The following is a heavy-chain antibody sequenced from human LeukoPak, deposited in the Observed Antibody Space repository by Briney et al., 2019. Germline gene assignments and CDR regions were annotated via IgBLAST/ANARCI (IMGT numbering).Heavy chain of an antibody. D-gene: IGHD3-10*01. CDR3: ARGPGFGELSHNWFDP. CDR1: GGSFSSYV. V-gene: IGHV1-69*04. Sequence: SVKVSCKASGGSFSSYVITWVRQAPGQGLEWMGRIIPVLGVSNFAQKFQGRVTITADKSTNTAHMELSSLRSEDTAVYYCARGPGFGELSHNWFDPWGQGTLVTVSS. CDR2: IIPVLGVS. J-gene: IGHJ5*02.